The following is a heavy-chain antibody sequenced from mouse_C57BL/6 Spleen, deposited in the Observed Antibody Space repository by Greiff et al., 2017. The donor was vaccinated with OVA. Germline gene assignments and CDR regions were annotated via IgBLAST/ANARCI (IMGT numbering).Heavy chain of an antibody. V-gene: IGHV5-16*01. CDR2: INYDGSST. CDR3: ARDWGLLRYFDV. J-gene: IGHJ1*03. Sequence: EVMLVESEGGLVQPGSSMKLSCTASGFTFSDYYMAWVRQVPEKGLEWVANINYDGSSTYYLDSLKSRFIISRDNAKNILYLQMSSLKSEDTATYYCARDWGLLRYFDVWGTGTTVTVSS. CDR1: GFTFSDYY. D-gene: IGHD2-3*01.